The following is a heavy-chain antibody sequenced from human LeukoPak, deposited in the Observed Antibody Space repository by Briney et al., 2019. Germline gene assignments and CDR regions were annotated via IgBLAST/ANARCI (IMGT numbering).Heavy chain of an antibody. V-gene: IGHV5-51*01. CDR1: GYSFTSYW. CDR3: ATPPYYYDSSGYRDAFDI. CDR2: ICPGDSDT. J-gene: IGHJ3*02. D-gene: IGHD3-22*01. Sequence: GESLKISCKGSGYSFTSYWIGWVRQMPGKGLEWMGIICPGDSDTRYSPSFQGQVTISADKSISTAYLQWSSLKASDTAMYYCATPPYYYDSSGYRDAFDIWGQGTMVTVSS.